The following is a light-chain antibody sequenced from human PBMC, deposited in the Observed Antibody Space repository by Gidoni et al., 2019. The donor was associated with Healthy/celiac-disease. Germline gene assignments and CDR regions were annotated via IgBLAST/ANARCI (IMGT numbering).Light chain of an antibody. V-gene: IGLV3-1*01. CDR1: KLGDKY. J-gene: IGLJ2*01. CDR2: QDS. CDR3: QAWDSSTAVV. Sequence: SYELTQPASVSVSPGQTASITCSGDKLGDKYACWYQQKPGQSPVLVIYQDSKRPSGIPERFSGSNSGNTATLTISGTQAMDEADYYCQAWDSSTAVVFGGGTTLTVL.